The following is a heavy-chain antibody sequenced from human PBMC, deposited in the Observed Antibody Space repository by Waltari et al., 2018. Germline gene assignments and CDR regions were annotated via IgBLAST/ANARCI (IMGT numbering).Heavy chain of an antibody. CDR1: GYSFTSSW. CDR2: IYPGDSDT. J-gene: IGHJ4*02. CDR3: ARRDTMVRGVIGY. Sequence: EVQLVQSGAEVKKPGESLKISCKGSGYSFTSSWLGWVRQRPGKGLGWVGIIYPGDSDTRYSPSVQGQGTISADKSISTAYLQWSSLKASDTAMYYCARRDTMVRGVIGYWGQGTLVTVSS. D-gene: IGHD3-10*01. V-gene: IGHV5-51*01.